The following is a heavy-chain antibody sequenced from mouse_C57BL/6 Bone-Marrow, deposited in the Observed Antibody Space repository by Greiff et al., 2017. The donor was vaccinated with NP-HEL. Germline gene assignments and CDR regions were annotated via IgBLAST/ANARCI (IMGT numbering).Heavy chain of an antibody. J-gene: IGHJ2*01. Sequence: QVHVKQSGPELVKPGASVKLSCKASGYTFTSYDINWVQQRPGQGLEWIGWIYPRDGSTKYNEKFKGRATLTIDTSSSTAYMELHSLTSEDSAVYFCARWTSGGPDYWGKGTTLTVSS. CDR2: IYPRDGST. CDR3: ARWTSGGPDY. CDR1: GYTFTSYD. V-gene: IGHV1-85*01. D-gene: IGHD4-1*01.